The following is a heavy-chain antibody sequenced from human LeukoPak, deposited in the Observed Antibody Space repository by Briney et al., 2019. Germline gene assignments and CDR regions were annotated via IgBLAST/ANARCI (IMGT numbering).Heavy chain of an antibody. CDR3: XXGARYYYDSSGYYMDV. J-gene: IGHJ6*03. V-gene: IGHV3-20*04. CDR2: INWNGGST. D-gene: IGHD3-22*01. CDR1: GFTFSDAW. Sequence: GXSLXXXCAASGFTFSDAWMSWVRQAPGKGLEWVSGINWNGGSTVYADSVKGRFTISRDKDKNSLYLQMNSLRAEDTGLYYCXXGARYYYDSSGYYMDVWGKGTTVTVSS.